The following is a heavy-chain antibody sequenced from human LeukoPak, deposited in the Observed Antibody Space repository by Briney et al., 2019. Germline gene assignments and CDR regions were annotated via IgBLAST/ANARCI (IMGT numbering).Heavy chain of an antibody. Sequence: PSETLSLTCAVYGGSFSGYYWSWIRQPPGKGLEWIGEINHSGSTNYNPSLKSRVTISVDTSKNQFSPKLSSVTAADTAVYYCARDRLKFDPWGQGTPVTVSS. J-gene: IGHJ5*02. CDR3: ARDRLKFDP. V-gene: IGHV4-34*01. D-gene: IGHD6-25*01. CDR1: GGSFSGYY. CDR2: INHSGST.